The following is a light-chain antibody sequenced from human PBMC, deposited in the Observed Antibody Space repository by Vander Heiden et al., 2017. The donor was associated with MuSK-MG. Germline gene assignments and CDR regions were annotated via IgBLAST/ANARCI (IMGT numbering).Light chain of an antibody. CDR1: HSVGSN. CDR2: RAS. CDR3: QQHNGWPLT. Sequence: DIVMTQSPATLSVSPGERVALSCSASHSVGSNLAWYQQKPGQAPRLVIFRASTRATDFPARFSGTGSGTEFTLTITGLQSEDFAVYYCQQHNGWPLTFGGGTKVEIK. J-gene: IGKJ4*01. V-gene: IGKV3-15*01.